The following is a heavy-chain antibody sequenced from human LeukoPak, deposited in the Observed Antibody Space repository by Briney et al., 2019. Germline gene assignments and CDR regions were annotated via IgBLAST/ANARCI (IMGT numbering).Heavy chain of an antibody. D-gene: IGHD6-13*01. CDR3: ARGRGQWGSSWSTYYYYGMDV. CDR1: GGSISSGGYS. Sequence: PSQTLSLTCAVSGGSISSGGYSWSWIRQPPGQGLEWIGYIYHSGSTYYNPSLKSRVTISVDRSKNQFSLKLSSVTAADTAVYYCARGRGQWGSSWSTYYYYGMDVWGKGTTVTVSS. CDR2: IYHSGST. V-gene: IGHV4-30-2*01. J-gene: IGHJ6*04.